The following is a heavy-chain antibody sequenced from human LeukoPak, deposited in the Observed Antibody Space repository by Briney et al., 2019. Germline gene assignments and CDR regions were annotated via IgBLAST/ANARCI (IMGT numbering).Heavy chain of an antibody. Sequence: PSETLSLTCAVYGGSFSGYYWSWIRQPPGKGLEWIGEINHSGSTNYNPSLKSRVTISVDTSKNQFSLKLSSVTAADTAVYYCARGGDSGYPIDYWGQGTLVTVSS. CDR3: ARGGDSGYPIDY. V-gene: IGHV4-34*01. D-gene: IGHD5-12*01. CDR1: GGSFSGYY. J-gene: IGHJ4*02. CDR2: INHSGST.